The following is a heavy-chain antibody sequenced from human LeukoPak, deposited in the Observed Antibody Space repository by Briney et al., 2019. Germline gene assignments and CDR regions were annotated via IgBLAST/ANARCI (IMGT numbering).Heavy chain of an antibody. CDR3: ARGNDILTGYHNWFDP. Sequence: SVKVSCKASGGTFSSYAISWVRQAPGQGLEWMGGIIPIFGTANYAQKFQGRVTITADESTSTAYMELSSLRSEDTAVYYCARGNDILTGYHNWFDPWGQGTLVTVSS. J-gene: IGHJ5*02. D-gene: IGHD3-9*01. CDR1: GGTFSSYA. CDR2: IIPIFGTA. V-gene: IGHV1-69*13.